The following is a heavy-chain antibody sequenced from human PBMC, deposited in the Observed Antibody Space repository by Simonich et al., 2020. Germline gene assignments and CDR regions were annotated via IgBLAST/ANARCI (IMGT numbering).Heavy chain of an antibody. J-gene: IGHJ6*02. D-gene: IGHD6-13*01. CDR1: GYSISSGYY. CDR2: IYHSGST. CDR3: ARVGYSNYYYYGMDV. Sequence: QVQLQESGPGLVKPSETLSLTCAVPGYSISSGYYWGWIRQPPGKGLEWIGSIYHSGSTYYNPSLKSRVTISVDTTKNQFSLKLSSVTAADTAVYYCARVGYSNYYYYGMDVWGQGTTVTVSS. V-gene: IGHV4-38-2*01.